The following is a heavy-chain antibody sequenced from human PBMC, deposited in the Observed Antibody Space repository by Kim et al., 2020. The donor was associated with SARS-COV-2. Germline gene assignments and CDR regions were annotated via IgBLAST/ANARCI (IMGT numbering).Heavy chain of an antibody. CDR2: MNPNSGNT. V-gene: IGHV1-8*01. Sequence: ASVKVSCKASGYTFTSYDINWVRQATGQGLEWMGWMNPNSGNTGYAQKFQGRVTMTRNTSISTAYMELSSLRSEDTAVYYCARVDPSSSFYYYYYGMDVWGQGTTVTVSS. J-gene: IGHJ6*02. CDR3: ARVDPSSSFYYYYYGMDV. CDR1: GYTFTSYD. D-gene: IGHD6-13*01.